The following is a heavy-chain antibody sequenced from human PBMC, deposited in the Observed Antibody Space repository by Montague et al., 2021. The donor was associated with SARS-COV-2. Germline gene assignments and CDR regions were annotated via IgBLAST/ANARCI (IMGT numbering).Heavy chain of an antibody. Sequence: SETLSLTCRVPSTSFTRYFRGWIRQPPGKGLEWIGHLDQSGKTNYNPTLKSRVTISADTSKSQFSLKLNSVTAADTAVYYCVRGWGSWFHWGQGTLVTVSS. CDR1: STSFTRYF. V-gene: IGHV4-34*01. J-gene: IGHJ4*02. CDR2: LDQSGKT. D-gene: IGHD3-16*01. CDR3: VRGWGSWFH.